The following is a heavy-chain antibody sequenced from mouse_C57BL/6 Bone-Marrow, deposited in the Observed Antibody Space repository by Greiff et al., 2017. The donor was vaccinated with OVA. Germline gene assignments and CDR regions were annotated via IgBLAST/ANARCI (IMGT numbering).Heavy chain of an antibody. J-gene: IGHJ4*01. D-gene: IGHD3-2*02. Sequence: QVQLQQSGAELVKPGASVKLSCKASGYTFTSYWMHWVKQRPGQGLEWIGMIHPNSGSTNYNEKFKSKATLTVDKSSSTAYMQLSSLTSEDSAVYYCARSGDSSGYNAMDYWGQGTSVTVSS. CDR2: IHPNSGST. CDR1: GYTFTSYW. CDR3: ARSGDSSGYNAMDY. V-gene: IGHV1-64*01.